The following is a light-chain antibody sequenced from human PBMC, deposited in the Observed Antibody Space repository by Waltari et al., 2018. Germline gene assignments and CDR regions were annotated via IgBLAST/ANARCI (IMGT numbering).Light chain of an antibody. J-gene: IGKJ4*01. CDR3: QKYNSAPLT. V-gene: IGKV1-27*01. Sequence: DIQMTQYPSSLSASVGDRVTITCRASQGIRHYLAWYQQKPGKVPKLLIYAASTLESGVPSRFSGRGSGTDFTLTGSSLQPEDVATYYCQKYNSAPLTFGGRTNVEI. CDR1: QGIRHY. CDR2: AAS.